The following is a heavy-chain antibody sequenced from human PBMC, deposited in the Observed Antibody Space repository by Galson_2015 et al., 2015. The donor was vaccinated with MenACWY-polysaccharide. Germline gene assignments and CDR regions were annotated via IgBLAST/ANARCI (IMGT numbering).Heavy chain of an antibody. Sequence: SLRLSCAASGFTFNNYWMSWVRQAPGKGLEWVANIKVDGSERHYVDSVKGRFTISRDNAKNSLYLQMLSLRAEDTAVYYCARDSSSSSIGFPDYWGQGALVTVSS. CDR3: ARDSSSSSIGFPDY. CDR2: IKVDGSER. V-gene: IGHV3-7*03. CDR1: GFTFNNYW. D-gene: IGHD6-6*01. J-gene: IGHJ4*02.